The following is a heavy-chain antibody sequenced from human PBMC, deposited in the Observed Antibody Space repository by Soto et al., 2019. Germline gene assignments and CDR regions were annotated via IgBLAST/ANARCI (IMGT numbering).Heavy chain of an antibody. Sequence: QVQLQESGPGLVKPSETLSLTCTVSGGSVSSGSYYWSWIRQPPGKGLEWIGYIYYSGSTNYNPPLKSRVTISVDTSKNQFSLKLSSVTAADTAVYYCAREIAAAGTGWLDPWGQGTLVTVSS. J-gene: IGHJ5*02. V-gene: IGHV4-61*01. CDR3: AREIAAAGTGWLDP. CDR2: IYYSGST. D-gene: IGHD6-13*01. CDR1: GGSVSSGSYY.